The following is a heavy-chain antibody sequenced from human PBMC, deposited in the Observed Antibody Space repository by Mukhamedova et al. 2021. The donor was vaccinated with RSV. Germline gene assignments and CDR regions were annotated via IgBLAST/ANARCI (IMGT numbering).Heavy chain of an antibody. CDR2: ISEDGSEK. J-gene: IGHJ6*02. D-gene: IGHD3-10*01. V-gene: IGHV3-7*04. Sequence: GPEWLAHISEDGSEKYYLDSMKGRFIISRDNAKNSLFLQMNSLGAEDTAVYYCTRDSYYGNNGSSLDSGMDVWGQGTTVIVSS. CDR3: TRDSYYGNNGSSLDSGMDV.